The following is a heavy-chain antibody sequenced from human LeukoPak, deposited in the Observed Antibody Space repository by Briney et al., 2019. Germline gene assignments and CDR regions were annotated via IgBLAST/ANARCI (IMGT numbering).Heavy chain of an antibody. CDR3: ARGATRLATAGAEFDS. CDR1: GYNFIGFY. Sequence: ASVRVSCKASGYNFIGFYMHWVRQAPGQGLEWMGRINPNSGETSFALSFQGRVTMTRDTSINTAYMELGRLTSDDTAVYFCARGATRLATAGAEFDSWGQGTLVIVSS. CDR2: INPNSGET. J-gene: IGHJ4*02. D-gene: IGHD6-13*01. V-gene: IGHV1-2*06.